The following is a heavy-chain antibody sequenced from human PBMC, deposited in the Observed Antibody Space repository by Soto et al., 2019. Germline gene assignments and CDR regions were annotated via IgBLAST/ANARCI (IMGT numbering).Heavy chain of an antibody. V-gene: IGHV4-4*02. CDR2: IFQSGST. J-gene: IGHJ5*02. Sequence: SETLSLTCGVSGGTIMSPDCLTVFRHAPGKGLEWIGEIFQSGSTNYTPSLESRVTISVDKSKNQFSLTLTSVTAADTAVYFCARGRGRYSSGWSWFDPWGQGILVTVSS. D-gene: IGHD6-19*01. CDR3: ARGRGRYSSGWSWFDP. CDR1: GGTIMSPDC.